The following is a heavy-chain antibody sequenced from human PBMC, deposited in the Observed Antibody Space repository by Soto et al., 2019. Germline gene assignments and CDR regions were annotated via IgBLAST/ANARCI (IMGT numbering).Heavy chain of an antibody. D-gene: IGHD3-10*01. J-gene: IGHJ5*02. V-gene: IGHV4-59*12. CDR3: ARGKEVVRGVIRHNWFDP. CDR2: IYYSGST. CDR1: GGSISSYY. Sequence: PSETLSLTCTVSGGSISSYYWSWIRQPPGKGLEWIGYIYYSGSTNYNPSLKSRVTISVNTSKNQFSLKLSSVTAADTAVHYCARGKEVVRGVIRHNWFDPWGQGTLVTVSS.